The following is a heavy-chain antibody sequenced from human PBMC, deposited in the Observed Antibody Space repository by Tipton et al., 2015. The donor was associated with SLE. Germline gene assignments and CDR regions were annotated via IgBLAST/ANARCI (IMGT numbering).Heavy chain of an antibody. CDR2: ISGSGGST. CDR1: GFTFSSYA. CDR3: AKGYRIVATIETYYFDY. D-gene: IGHD5-12*01. J-gene: IGHJ4*02. Sequence: SLRLSCAASGFTFSSYAMSWVRQAPGKGLEWVSAISGSGGSTYYADSVKGRFTISRDNSKNTLYLQMNSLRAEDTAVYYCAKGYRIVATIETYYFDYWGQGTLVTVSS. V-gene: IGHV3-23*01.